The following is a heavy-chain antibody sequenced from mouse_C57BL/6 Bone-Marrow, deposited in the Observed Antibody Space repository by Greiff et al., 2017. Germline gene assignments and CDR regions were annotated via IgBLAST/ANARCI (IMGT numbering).Heavy chain of an antibody. V-gene: IGHV5-16*01. CDR3: ARDRGLRRWYVDV. Sequence: EVQLVESEGGLVQPGSSMKLSCTASGFTFSDYYMAWVRQVPEKGLEWVANINYDGSSTYYLDSLKSRFIISRDNAKNILYLQMSSLKSEDTATYYCARDRGLRRWYVDVWGTGTTVNVSS. D-gene: IGHD2-2*01. CDR2: INYDGSST. CDR1: GFTFSDYY. J-gene: IGHJ1*03.